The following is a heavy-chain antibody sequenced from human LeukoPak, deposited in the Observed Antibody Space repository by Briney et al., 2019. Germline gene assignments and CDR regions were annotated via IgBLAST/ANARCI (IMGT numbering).Heavy chain of an antibody. CDR2: FSPSGST. CDR3: ARDRPGVPRAFDI. J-gene: IGHJ3*02. D-gene: IGHD3-3*01. V-gene: IGHV4-4*07. CDR1: GGSISADY. Sequence: SETLSLTCTVSGGSISADYWSWIRQPAGKGLEWIGRFSPSGSTIYNPSLRGRVTMSVDPSKNTFSLELSSVTAADTAVYYCARDRPGVPRAFDIWGQGTTVTVSS.